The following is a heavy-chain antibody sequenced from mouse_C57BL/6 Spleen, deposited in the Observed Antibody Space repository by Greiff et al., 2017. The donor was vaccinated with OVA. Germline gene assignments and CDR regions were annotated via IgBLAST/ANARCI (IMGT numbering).Heavy chain of an antibody. V-gene: IGHV1-53*01. J-gene: IGHJ2*01. CDR3: ARSSDPITTVVATFDY. CDR1: GYTFTSYW. D-gene: IGHD1-1*01. CDR2: INPSNGGT. Sequence: QVQLQQPGTELVKPGASVKLSCKASGYTFTSYWMHWVKQRPGQGLEWIGNINPSNGGTNYNEKFKSKATLTVDKSSSTAYMQLSSLTSEDSAVYYCARSSDPITTVVATFDYWGQGTTLTVSS.